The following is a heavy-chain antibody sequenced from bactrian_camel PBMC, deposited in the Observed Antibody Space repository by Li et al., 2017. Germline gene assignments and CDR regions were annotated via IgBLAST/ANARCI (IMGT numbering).Heavy chain of an antibody. V-gene: IGHV3S53*01. CDR1: GYTYSKHC. Sequence: HVQLVESGGGSVQAGGPLRLSCAASGYTYSKHCMGWFRQAPGKEREGVAAIDSDGRTSYADSVKGRFTISRDNAKNTLYLQMNMNSLKPDDSGTYYCAYESGTTPDLCRRRGPGGYFGQGTQVTVS. D-gene: IGHD7*01. J-gene: IGHJ4*01. CDR2: IDSDGRT.